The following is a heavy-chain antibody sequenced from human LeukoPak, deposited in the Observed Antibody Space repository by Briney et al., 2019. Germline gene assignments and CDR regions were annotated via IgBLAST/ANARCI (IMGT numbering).Heavy chain of an antibody. Sequence: ASVKVSCKASGYTFTSYGISWVRQAPGQGLEWMGWISTYNGNTNYAQKLQGRVSMTTDTSTSTAYMELRGLRSDDTAVYYCARSSLAVAGSVFDYWGQGTLVTVS. J-gene: IGHJ4*02. CDR1: GYTFTSYG. CDR2: ISTYNGNT. CDR3: ARSSLAVAGSVFDY. V-gene: IGHV1-18*01. D-gene: IGHD6-19*01.